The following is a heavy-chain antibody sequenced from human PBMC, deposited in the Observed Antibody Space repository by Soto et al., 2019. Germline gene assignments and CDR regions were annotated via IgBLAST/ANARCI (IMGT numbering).Heavy chain of an antibody. D-gene: IGHD2-2*03. CDR2: IRNTPYGGTT. V-gene: IGHV3-49*04. CDR1: GFRFSQHP. CDR3: SRGDFGYYGP. J-gene: IGHJ5*02. Sequence: WSLRLSCHCSGFRFSQHPMTWVPQAPRKGLEWVGFIRNTPYGGTTDYAASVRGRFTISRDDSESIASLQMNRLKTEDSGVYYCSRGDFGYYGPWGPGTLVTVSS.